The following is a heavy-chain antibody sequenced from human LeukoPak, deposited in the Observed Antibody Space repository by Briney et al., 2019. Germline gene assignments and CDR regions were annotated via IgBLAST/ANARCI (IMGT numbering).Heavy chain of an antibody. CDR1: GYTFTNYW. J-gene: IGHJ4*02. D-gene: IGHD6-13*01. V-gene: IGHV5-51*06. Sequence: GDSLKISCQGSGYTFTNYWIGWVRQMPGKGLAWMGIIYPGDSDTRYSPSFQGQVTISADKSISTAYLQWNSLKASDSAMYYCAIKHDGSWYSPFDYWGQGTLVTVSS. CDR2: IYPGDSDT. CDR3: AIKHDGSWYSPFDY.